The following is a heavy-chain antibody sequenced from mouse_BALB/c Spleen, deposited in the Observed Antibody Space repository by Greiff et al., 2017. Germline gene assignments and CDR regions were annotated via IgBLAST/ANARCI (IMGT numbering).Heavy chain of an antibody. V-gene: IGHV5-6-2*01. J-gene: IGHJ1*01. CDR1: GFTFSSYY. D-gene: IGHD2-12*01. Sequence: DVKLVESGGGLVKLGGSLKLSCAASGFTFSSYYMSWVRQTPEKRLELVAAINSNGGSTYYPDTVKGRFTISRDNAKNTLYLQMSSLTSEDTALYYCARQGPVRYFDVWGAGTTVTVSS. CDR2: INSNGGST. CDR3: ARQGPVRYFDV.